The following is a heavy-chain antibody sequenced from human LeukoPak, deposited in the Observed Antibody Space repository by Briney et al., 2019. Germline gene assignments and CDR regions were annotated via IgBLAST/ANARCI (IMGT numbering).Heavy chain of an antibody. V-gene: IGHV4-31*03. J-gene: IGHJ4*02. CDR1: GGSISSGGYY. D-gene: IGHD2-15*01. CDR2: IYYSGST. Sequence: PSETLSLTCTVSGGSISSGGYYWSWIRQHPGKGLEWIGYIYYSGSTYYNPSLKSRVTISVDTSKNQFSLKLSSVTAADTAVYYCARFIGYCSGGSCYSGYFDYWGQGTLVTVSS. CDR3: ARFIGYCSGGSCYSGYFDY.